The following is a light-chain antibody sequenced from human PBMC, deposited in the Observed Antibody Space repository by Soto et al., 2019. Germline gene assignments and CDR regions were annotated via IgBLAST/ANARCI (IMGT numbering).Light chain of an antibody. V-gene: IGKV3-11*01. Sequence: DIVLTQSPATLSLSPGQRATLSCRASQSLESSLVWYQQKPCLAPRLLIYDASNRVTGIPARFSGSGSGTDVTIPISRLQPADFAINYCQQRIICPLPFGGGTKVENK. J-gene: IGKJ4*01. CDR1: QSLESS. CDR2: DAS. CDR3: QQRIICPLP.